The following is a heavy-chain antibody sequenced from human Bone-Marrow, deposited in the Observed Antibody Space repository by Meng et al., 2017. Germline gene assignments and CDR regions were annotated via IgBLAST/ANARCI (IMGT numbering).Heavy chain of an antibody. CDR2: IYTSGST. Sequence: QVHPQESGTGLVKPSETLSLTCTVSGGSISSYYWSWIRQPAGKGLEWIGRIYTSGSTNYNPSLKSRVTMSVDTSKNQFSLKLSSVAAADTAVYYCARDRGIAVAGQFDYWGQGTLVTVSS. J-gene: IGHJ4*02. CDR3: ARDRGIAVAGQFDY. V-gene: IGHV4-4*07. D-gene: IGHD6-19*01. CDR1: GGSISSYY.